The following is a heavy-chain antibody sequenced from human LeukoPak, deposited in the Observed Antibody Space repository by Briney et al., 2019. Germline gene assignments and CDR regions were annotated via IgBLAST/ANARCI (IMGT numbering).Heavy chain of an antibody. CDR2: IKQDGSEK. Sequence: GGSLRLSCAASGFTFSSYWMSWVRQAPGKGLEWVANIKQDGSEKYYVDSVKGRFTISRDNAKTSLYLQMNSLRAEDTAVYYCAILAVLNYMDVWGKGTTVTVSS. D-gene: IGHD3-3*02. CDR1: GFTFSSYW. CDR3: AILAVLNYMDV. V-gene: IGHV3-7*01. J-gene: IGHJ6*03.